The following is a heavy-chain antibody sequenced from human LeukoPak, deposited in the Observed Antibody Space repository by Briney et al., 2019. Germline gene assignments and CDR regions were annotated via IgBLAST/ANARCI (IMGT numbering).Heavy chain of an antibody. V-gene: IGHV4-61*02. CDR3: ARVAYYDFWSGYAPFDP. D-gene: IGHD3-3*01. CDR1: GGSVSSGTYY. CDR2: IYTSGST. J-gene: IGHJ5*02. Sequence: SETLSLTCTVSGGSVSSGTYYWGWIRQPPGKGLEWIGRIYTSGSTNYNPSLKSRVTISVDTSKNQFSLKLSSVTAADTAVYYCARVAYYDFWSGYAPFDPWGQGTLVTVSS.